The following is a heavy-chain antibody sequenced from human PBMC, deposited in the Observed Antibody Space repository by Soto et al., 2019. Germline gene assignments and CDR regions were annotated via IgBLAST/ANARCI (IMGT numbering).Heavy chain of an antibody. J-gene: IGHJ6*02. Sequence: SETLSLTCAVYGGSFSGYYWSWIRQPPGKGLEWIGEINHSGSTNYNPSLKSRVTISVDTSKNQFSLKLSSVTAADTAVYYCASRSHYYGSKDVWGQGTTVTVSS. CDR1: GGSFSGYY. CDR3: ASRSHYYGSKDV. CDR2: INHSGST. D-gene: IGHD3-10*01. V-gene: IGHV4-34*01.